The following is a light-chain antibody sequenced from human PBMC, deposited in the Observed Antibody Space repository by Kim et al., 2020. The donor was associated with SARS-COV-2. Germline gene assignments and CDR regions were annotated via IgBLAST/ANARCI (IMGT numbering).Light chain of an antibody. CDR1: SSNVGKNY. Sequence: GQGVTSSCSGGSSNVGKNYGYWYQQLPGTAPKLLIHTKTQRPSGVPDRFSGSKSGTSASLAISGLRSEDEADYYCAAWDSSLSAYVFGTGTKVTVL. J-gene: IGLJ1*01. CDR2: TKT. V-gene: IGLV1-47*01. CDR3: AAWDSSLSAYV.